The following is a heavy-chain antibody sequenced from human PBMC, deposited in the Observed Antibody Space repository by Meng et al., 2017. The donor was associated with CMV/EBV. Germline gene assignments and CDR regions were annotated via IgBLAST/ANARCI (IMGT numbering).Heavy chain of an antibody. V-gene: IGHV1-69*05. CDR1: GGTFSSYA. CDR2: IIPIFGTA. D-gene: IGHD6-13*01. CDR3: ARVGISSSWYEPGTGWFDP. J-gene: IGHJ5*02. Sequence: SVKVSCKASGGTFSSYAISWVRQAPGQGLEWMRGIIPIFGTANYAQKFQGRVTITTDESTSTAYMELSSLRSEDTAVYYCARVGISSSWYEPGTGWFDPWGQGTLVTVSS.